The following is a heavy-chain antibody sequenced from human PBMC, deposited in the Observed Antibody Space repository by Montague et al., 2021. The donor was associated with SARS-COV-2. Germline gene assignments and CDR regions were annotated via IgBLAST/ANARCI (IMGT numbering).Heavy chain of an antibody. CDR2: IDWDDDK. V-gene: IGHV2-70*11. D-gene: IGHD7-27*01. J-gene: IGHJ4*01. CDR1: GFSLSTSGMC. CDR3: ARDWGCTHFDY. Sequence: PALVTPTPTLTLTCTFSGFSLSTSGMCVSWIHQPPGKALEWLARIDWDDDKYYSTSLKTRLTISKDTSKNQVALTMTNMDPVDTATYYCARDWGCTHFDYWGQGTLVTVSS.